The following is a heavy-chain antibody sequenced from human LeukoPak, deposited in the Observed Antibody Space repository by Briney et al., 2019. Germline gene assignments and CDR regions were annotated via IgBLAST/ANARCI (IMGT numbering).Heavy chain of an antibody. CDR2: IRSKANSYAT. D-gene: IGHD3-9*01. Sequence: QPGGSLRLSCAASGFTFSGSAMHWVRQASGKGLEWVGRIRSKANSYATAYAASVKGRFTISRDDSKNTAYLQMNSLKTEDTAVYYCTRTYYDILTGYFGYWGQGTLVTVSS. CDR3: TRTYYDILTGYFGY. CDR1: GFTFSGSA. J-gene: IGHJ4*02. V-gene: IGHV3-73*01.